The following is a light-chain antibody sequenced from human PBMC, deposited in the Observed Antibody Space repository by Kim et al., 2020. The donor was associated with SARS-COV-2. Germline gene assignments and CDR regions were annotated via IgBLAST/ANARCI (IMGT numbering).Light chain of an antibody. CDR1: KLGDKY. V-gene: IGLV3-1*01. CDR3: QAWDSSTVV. Sequence: VSPGQAASITCSGDKLGDKYACWYQQKPGQSPVLVIYQDSKRRSGIPERFSGSNSGNTATLTISGTQAMDEADYYCQAWDSSTVVFGGGTQLTVL. J-gene: IGLJ2*01. CDR2: QDS.